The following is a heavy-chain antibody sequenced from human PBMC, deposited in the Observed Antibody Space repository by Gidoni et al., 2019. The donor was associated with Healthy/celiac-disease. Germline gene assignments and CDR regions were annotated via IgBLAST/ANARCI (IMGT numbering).Heavy chain of an antibody. V-gene: IGHV3-30-3*01. D-gene: IGHD2-2*01. CDR2: ISYDGSNK. J-gene: IGHJ4*02. CDR1: GFTFSSSA. CDR3: ARGYCSSTSCSPMVRGVTDRTSFDY. Sequence: QVQLVESGGGVVQPGRSLRLSCAASGFTFSSSAMHWVRQSPGKGLEWVAVISYDGSNKYYADSVKGRFTISRDNSKNTLYLQMNSLRAEDTAVYYCARGYCSSTSCSPMVRGVTDRTSFDYWGQGTLVTVSS.